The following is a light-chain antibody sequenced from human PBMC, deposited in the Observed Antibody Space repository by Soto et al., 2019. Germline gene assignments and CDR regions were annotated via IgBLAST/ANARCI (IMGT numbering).Light chain of an antibody. CDR2: DAS. J-gene: IGKJ5*01. Sequence: DIHMTQSPSTLSAAVVDRVTFTCRPTQTISSWLAWYQQKPGKAPTPPTYDASTLERGVPSRSSGTGSGTKFTLSIDSLQPDDFATYYCQQYHTSSITFGQGTRLEI. CDR3: QQYHTSSIT. V-gene: IGKV1-5*01. CDR1: QTISSW.